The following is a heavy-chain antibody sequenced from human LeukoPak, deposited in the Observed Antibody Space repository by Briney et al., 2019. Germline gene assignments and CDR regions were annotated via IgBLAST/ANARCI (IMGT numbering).Heavy chain of an antibody. J-gene: IGHJ3*02. CDR3: ARDSEQWLPVDDAFDI. CDR2: ISSSGSTI. D-gene: IGHD6-19*01. CDR1: GFTFSDYY. V-gene: IGHV3-11*04. Sequence: GGSLRLSCAASGFTFSDYYMSWIRQAPGKGLEWVSYISSSGSTIYYADSVKGRFTISRDNAKNSLYLQMNSLRAEDTAVYYCARDSEQWLPVDDAFDIWGQGTMVTVSS.